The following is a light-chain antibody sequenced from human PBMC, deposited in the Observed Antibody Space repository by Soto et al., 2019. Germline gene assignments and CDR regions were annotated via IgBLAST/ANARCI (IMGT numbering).Light chain of an antibody. CDR3: MQALQTPLT. CDR2: LGS. J-gene: IGKJ4*01. CDR1: QILLYSNGYNY. V-gene: IGKV2-28*01. Sequence: DIVMTHAPLSLPVSPGEPASISCSSSQILLYSNGYNYLDWYLQKPGQSPQLLIYLGSNRASGVPDRFSGSGSGTDFTLKISRVEAEDVGVYYCMQALQTPLTFGGGNKVDIK.